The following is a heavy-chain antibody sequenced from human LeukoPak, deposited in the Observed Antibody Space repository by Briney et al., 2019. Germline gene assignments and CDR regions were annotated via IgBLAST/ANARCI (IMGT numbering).Heavy chain of an antibody. Sequence: GGSLRLSCAASGFTFSSYSMNWVRQAPGKGLEWVSSISSSSSYIYYADSVKGRFTISRDNAKNSLYLQMNSLRAEDTAVYYCARRAYCGGDRSTEFDYWGQGTLVTVSS. D-gene: IGHD2-21*02. V-gene: IGHV3-21*01. CDR2: ISSSSSYI. CDR3: ARRAYCGGDRSTEFDY. J-gene: IGHJ4*02. CDR1: GFTFSSYS.